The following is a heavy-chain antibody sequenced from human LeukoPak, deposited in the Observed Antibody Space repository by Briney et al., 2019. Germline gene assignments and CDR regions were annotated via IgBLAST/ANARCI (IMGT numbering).Heavy chain of an antibody. J-gene: IGHJ4*02. Sequence: PSETLSLTCTVSGGSISSGYYYWSWIRQPPGKGLEYIGYIYYGGTYYNPSLKSRVTISVDTSKNQFSLKLSSVTAADTAVYYCAREWAGNWGQGTLVTVSS. CDR1: GGSISSGYYY. D-gene: IGHD3-10*01. CDR2: IYYGGT. CDR3: AREWAGN. V-gene: IGHV4-30-4*01.